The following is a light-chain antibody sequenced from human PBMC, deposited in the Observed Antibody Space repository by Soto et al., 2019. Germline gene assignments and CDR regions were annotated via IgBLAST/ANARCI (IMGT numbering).Light chain of an antibody. Sequence: IPLTQSPPSLSAPVGDRVHITCRASQGVSSSLAWYPAQPGKAPKLLIYAATTLQSGVPSRFSGSGSGTDFTLTISRLQPEDFATYYCLQRYSSPLTFGGGTKLDIK. V-gene: IGKV1-9*01. CDR3: LQRYSSPLT. J-gene: IGKJ4*01. CDR1: QGVSSS. CDR2: AAT.